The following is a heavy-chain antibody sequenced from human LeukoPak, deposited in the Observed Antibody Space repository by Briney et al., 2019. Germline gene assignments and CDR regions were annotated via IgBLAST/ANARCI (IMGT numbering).Heavy chain of an antibody. CDR1: GGSISSYY. D-gene: IGHD6-19*01. V-gene: IGHV4-4*07. CDR3: ARHIAVAGHFDY. Sequence: MTSETLSLTCTVSGGSISSYYWSWIRQPAGKGLEWIGRIYTSGSTNYNPSLKSRVTMSVDTSKNQFSLKLSSVTAADTAVYYCARHIAVAGHFDYWGQGTLVTVSS. CDR2: IYTSGST. J-gene: IGHJ4*02.